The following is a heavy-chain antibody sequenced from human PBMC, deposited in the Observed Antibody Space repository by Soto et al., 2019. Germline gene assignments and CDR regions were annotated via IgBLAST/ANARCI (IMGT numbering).Heavy chain of an antibody. CDR1: GGSISSGGYY. D-gene: IGHD1-7*01. J-gene: IGHJ6*02. V-gene: IGHV4-31*03. Sequence: PSETLSLTCTVSGGSISSGGYYWSWIRQHPGKGLEWIGYIYYSGSTYYNPSLKSRVTISVDTSKNQFSLKLSSVTAADTAVYYCARQIGGTTQYYYYGMDVWGQGTTVTVSS. CDR2: IYYSGST. CDR3: ARQIGGTTQYYYYGMDV.